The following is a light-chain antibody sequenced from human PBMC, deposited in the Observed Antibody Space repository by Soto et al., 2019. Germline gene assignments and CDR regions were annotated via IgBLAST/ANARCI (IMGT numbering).Light chain of an antibody. J-gene: IGKJ5*01. V-gene: IGKV3-11*01. CDR2: DAS. CDR3: QQFFDSPIT. CDR1: PSVNHL. Sequence: EIGLTHSPATLSLSPGERATFSCWASPSVNHLLPSYQHRPGQAPRLLIYDASKRATGIPARFSGSGFGTDYTLTISRLEPEDFATYYCQQFFDSPITFGQGTRPEIK.